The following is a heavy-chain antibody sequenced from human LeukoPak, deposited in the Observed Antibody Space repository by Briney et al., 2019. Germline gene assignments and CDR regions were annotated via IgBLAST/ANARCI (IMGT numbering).Heavy chain of an antibody. D-gene: IGHD3-22*01. CDR1: GGSISSSNW. V-gene: IGHV4-4*02. CDR2: IYHSGST. J-gene: IGHJ4*02. Sequence: SETLSLTCAVSGGSISSSNWWSWVCQPPGQGLEWIGEIYHSGSTNYNPSLKSRVTISVDKSKNQFSLKLSSVTAADTAVYYCARLLDSSGYYSTDYWGQGTLVTVSS. CDR3: ARLLDSSGYYSTDY.